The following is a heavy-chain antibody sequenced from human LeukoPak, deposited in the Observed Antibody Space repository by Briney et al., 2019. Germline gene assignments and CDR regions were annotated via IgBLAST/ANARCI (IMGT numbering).Heavy chain of an antibody. CDR1: GFTFSSYA. CDR3: AKEGRGFRDRGTFDY. J-gene: IGHJ4*02. D-gene: IGHD3-16*01. CDR2: ISGSGGST. V-gene: IGHV3-23*01. Sequence: GGSLRLSCAASGFTFSSYAMHWVRQAPGKGLEWVSAISGSGGSTYYADSVKGRFTISRDNSKNTLYLQMNSLRAEDTAVYYCAKEGRGFRDRGTFDYWGQGILVTVSS.